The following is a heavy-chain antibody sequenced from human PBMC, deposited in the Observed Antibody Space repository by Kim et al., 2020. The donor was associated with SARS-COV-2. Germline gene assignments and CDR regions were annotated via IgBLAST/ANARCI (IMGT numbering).Heavy chain of an antibody. CDR3: ASRHRQQLAKALDY. CDR2: INHSGST. V-gene: IGHV4-34*01. CDR1: GGSFSGYY. Sequence: SETLSLTCAVYGGSFSGYYWSWIRQPPGKGLEWIGEINHSGSTNYNPSLKSRVTISVDTSKNQFSLKLSSVTAADTAVYYCASRHRQQLAKALDYWGQGTLVTVSS. D-gene: IGHD6-13*01. J-gene: IGHJ4*02.